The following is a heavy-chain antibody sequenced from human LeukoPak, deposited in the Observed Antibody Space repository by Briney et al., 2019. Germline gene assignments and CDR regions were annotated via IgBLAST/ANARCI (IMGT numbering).Heavy chain of an antibody. CDR1: GFTFSSYG. CDR2: IWYDGSNK. J-gene: IGHJ4*02. V-gene: IGHV3-33*01. Sequence: GGSLRLSCAASGFTFSSYGMHWVRQAPGKGLEWVAVIWYDGSNKYYADSVKGRFTISRDNSKNTLYLQMNSLRAEDTAVYYCARQISGLWFGVFDYWGQGTLVTVSS. D-gene: IGHD3-10*01. CDR3: ARQISGLWFGVFDY.